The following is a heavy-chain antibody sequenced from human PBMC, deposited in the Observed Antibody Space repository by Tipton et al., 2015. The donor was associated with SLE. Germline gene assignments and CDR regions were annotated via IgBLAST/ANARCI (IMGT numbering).Heavy chain of an antibody. D-gene: IGHD3-10*01. J-gene: IGHJ3*01. V-gene: IGHV4-4*08. CDR2: IYTGGRT. CDR3: AGSLLALSLDAFEV. CDR1: GGSFTSYY. Sequence: TLSLTCTVSGGSFTSYYWSWIRQPPGTGLGWIGYIYTGGRTDYNPPLTSRVTISVDKSQKQISLSLRSVTAADTAIYYCAGSLLALSLDAFEVWGQGAMVTVSS.